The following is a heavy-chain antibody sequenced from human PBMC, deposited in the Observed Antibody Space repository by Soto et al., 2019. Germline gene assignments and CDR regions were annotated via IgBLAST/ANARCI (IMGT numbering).Heavy chain of an antibody. D-gene: IGHD3-22*01. CDR1: GYTFTSYY. J-gene: IGHJ4*02. V-gene: IGHV1-46*01. Sequence: QVQLVQSGAEVKKPGASVKVSCKASGYTFTSYYMHWVRQAPGQGLEWMGTINPSGGSTSYAQKFQGRVTMDKDKSTSTFYMELSSLRTEETAVYYCASNDNSGIDYWGQGTLVTVSS. CDR3: ASNDNSGIDY. CDR2: INPSGGST.